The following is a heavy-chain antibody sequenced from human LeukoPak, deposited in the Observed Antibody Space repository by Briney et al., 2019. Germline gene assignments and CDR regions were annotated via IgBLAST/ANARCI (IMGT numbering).Heavy chain of an antibody. CDR2: ISYDGSNK. J-gene: IGHJ4*02. V-gene: IGHV3-30*18. Sequence: PGGSLRLSCAASGFTFSSYGMHWVRQAPGKGLEWVAAISYDGSNKYYADSVKGRFTISRDNSKNTLYLQMHSLRAEDTAVYYCVKDYSTIAAAANPLFDYWGQGALVTVSS. D-gene: IGHD6-13*01. CDR3: VKDYSTIAAAANPLFDY. CDR1: GFTFSSYG.